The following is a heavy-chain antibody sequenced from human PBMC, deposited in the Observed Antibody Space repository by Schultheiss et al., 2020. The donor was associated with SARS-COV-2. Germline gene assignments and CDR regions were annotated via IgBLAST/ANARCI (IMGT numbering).Heavy chain of an antibody. D-gene: IGHD6-6*01. J-gene: IGHJ6*02. CDR2: TYYRSKWYN. CDR1: GDSVSSNSAA. V-gene: IGHV6-1*01. Sequence: SQTLSLTCAISGDSVSSNSAAWNWIRQSPSRGLEWLGRTYYRSKWYNDYAVSVKSRMTINPDTSKNQFSLQLNSVTPEDTAVYYCARTPYSSSSIYYYYYGMDVWGQGTTVTVSS. CDR3: ARTPYSSSSIYYYYYGMDV.